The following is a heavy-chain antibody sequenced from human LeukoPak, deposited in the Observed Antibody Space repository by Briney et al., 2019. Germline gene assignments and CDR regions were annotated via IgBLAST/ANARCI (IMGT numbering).Heavy chain of an antibody. D-gene: IGHD3-3*01. Sequence: GESLRLSCAASGFTFSSNAMSWVRQAPGKGLEWVSAISGSGGSTYYADSVKGRFTMSRDNSKYTLYLQMNSLRAEDTAVYYCAKVSRRFLEWLCCPFDYWGQGSLVTVSS. J-gene: IGHJ4*02. V-gene: IGHV3-23*01. CDR1: GFTFSSNA. CDR3: AKVSRRFLEWLCCPFDY. CDR2: ISGSGGST.